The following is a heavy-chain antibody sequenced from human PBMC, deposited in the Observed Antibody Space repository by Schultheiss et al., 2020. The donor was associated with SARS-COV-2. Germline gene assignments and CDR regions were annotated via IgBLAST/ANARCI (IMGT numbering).Heavy chain of an antibody. CDR2: IRSKANSYAT. CDR1: GFTFSGSA. J-gene: IGHJ1*01. D-gene: IGHD6-19*01. Sequence: GGSLRLSCAASGFTFSGSAMHWVRQASGKGLEWVGRIRSKANSYATAYAASVKGRFTISRDDSKNTAYLQMNSLKTEDTAVYYCTTGGVIAVNFQHWGQGTLVTVSS. V-gene: IGHV3-73*01. CDR3: TTGGVIAVNFQH.